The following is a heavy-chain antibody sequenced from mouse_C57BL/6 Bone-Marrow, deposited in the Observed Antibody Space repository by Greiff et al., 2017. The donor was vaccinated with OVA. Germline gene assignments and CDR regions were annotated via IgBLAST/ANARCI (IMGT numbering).Heavy chain of an antibody. CDR1: GYTFTSYG. CDR3: ASPSYSNYLRDAMDY. D-gene: IGHD2-5*01. CDR2: IYIGNGYT. V-gene: IGHV1-58*01. J-gene: IGHJ4*01. Sequence: VQLQQSGAELVRPGSSVKMSCKTSGYTFTSYGINWVKQRPGQGLEWIGYIYIGNGYTEYNEKFKGKATLTSDTSSSTAYMQLSSLTSDDSAIYFCASPSYSNYLRDAMDYWGQGTSVTVSS.